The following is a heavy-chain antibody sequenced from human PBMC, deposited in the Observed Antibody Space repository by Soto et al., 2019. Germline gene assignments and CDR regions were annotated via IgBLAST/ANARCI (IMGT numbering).Heavy chain of an antibody. CDR1: GFTFSSYS. V-gene: IGHV3-21*01. Sequence: GGSLRLSCAASGFTFSSYSMHWVRQAPGKGLEWVSSISSSSSYIYYADSVKGRFTISRDNAKNSLYLQMNSLRAEDTALYYCARALSYLYDSSGYYDYWGQGTLVTVSS. CDR2: ISSSSSYI. D-gene: IGHD3-22*01. CDR3: ARALSYLYDSSGYYDY. J-gene: IGHJ4*02.